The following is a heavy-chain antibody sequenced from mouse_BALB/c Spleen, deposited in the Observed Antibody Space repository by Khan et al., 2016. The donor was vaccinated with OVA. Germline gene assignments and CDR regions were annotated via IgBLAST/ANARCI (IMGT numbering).Heavy chain of an antibody. CDR1: GFSLTSYG. CDR2: IWAGGST. Sequence: VQLQESGPGLVAPSQSLSITCTVSGFSLTSYGLHWVRHPPGKGLEWLGVIWAGGSTNYNSALMSRLSISKDNSKSQVFLKMNSLQTDDTAMYYCARGDGYYEDAMDYWGQGTLVTVSA. V-gene: IGHV2-9*02. CDR3: ARGDGYYEDAMDY. D-gene: IGHD2-3*01. J-gene: IGHJ3*01.